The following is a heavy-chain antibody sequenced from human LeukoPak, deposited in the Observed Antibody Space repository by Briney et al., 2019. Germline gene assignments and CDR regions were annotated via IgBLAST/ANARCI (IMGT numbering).Heavy chain of an antibody. Sequence: PETLSLTCTVSGGSISGYYWSWIRQPPGKGLEWIGYIYYSGSTNYNPSLKSRVTISVDTSKNQFSLKLSSVTAADTAVYYCARGGWYYFYWGQGTLVTVSS. CDR2: IYYSGST. CDR3: ARGGWYYFY. CDR1: GGSISGYY. V-gene: IGHV4-59*01. J-gene: IGHJ4*02. D-gene: IGHD6-19*01.